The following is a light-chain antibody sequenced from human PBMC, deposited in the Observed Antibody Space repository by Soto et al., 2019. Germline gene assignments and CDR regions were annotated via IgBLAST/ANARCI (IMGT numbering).Light chain of an antibody. Sequence: DIQLTQSPSFLSASVGDRVTITCRASQGISSYLAWYQQKPGKAPKLLIYAASTLQSGVPSRFSGSGSGTKFTLTISILQLEDFATYYCKQFNSYPLAFGGGTRVEI. CDR3: KQFNSYPLA. CDR2: AAS. CDR1: QGISSY. J-gene: IGKJ4*01. V-gene: IGKV1-9*01.